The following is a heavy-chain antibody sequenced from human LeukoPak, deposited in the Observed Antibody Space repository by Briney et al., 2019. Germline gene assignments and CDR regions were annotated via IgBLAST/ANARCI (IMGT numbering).Heavy chain of an antibody. Sequence: GGSLRLSCAASGFTFSSYSMNWVRQAPGKGLEWVSYISSSGSTIYYADSVKSRFTISRDNAKNSLYLQMNSLRAEDTAVYYCARQRRLTVLGWFDPWGQGTLVTVSS. J-gene: IGHJ5*02. V-gene: IGHV3-48*04. CDR1: GFTFSSYS. CDR2: ISSSGSTI. D-gene: IGHD4-17*01. CDR3: ARQRRLTVLGWFDP.